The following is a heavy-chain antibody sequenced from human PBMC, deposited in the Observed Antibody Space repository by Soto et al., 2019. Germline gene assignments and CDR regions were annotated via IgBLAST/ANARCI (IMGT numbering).Heavy chain of an antibody. CDR2: IIPIFGTA. CDR3: ARVSVVIPLTGKYYYYGMDV. V-gene: IGHV1-69*06. D-gene: IGHD3-22*01. CDR1: GGTFSSYA. J-gene: IGHJ6*02. Sequence: GASVKVSCKASGGTFSSYAISWVRQAPGQGLEWMGGIIPIFGTANYAQKFQGRVTITADKSTSTAYMELSSLRSEDTAVYYCARVSVVIPLTGKYYYYGMDVWGQGTTVTVSS.